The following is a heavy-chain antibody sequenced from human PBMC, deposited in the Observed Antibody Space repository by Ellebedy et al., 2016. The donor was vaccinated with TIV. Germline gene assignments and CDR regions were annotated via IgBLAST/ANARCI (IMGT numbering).Heavy chain of an antibody. D-gene: IGHD3-22*01. J-gene: IGHJ4*02. CDR2: ISGSGDTT. Sequence: GGSLRLXCAASGFTFSSYSMSWVRQAPGKGLEWVSVISGSGDTTYYAASVKGRFTISRDNSKNTLYLQMNSLRAEDTAVYYCAKEGRRNYDTSGYPYYFDYWGQGILVTVSS. CDR3: AKEGRRNYDTSGYPYYFDY. V-gene: IGHV3-23*01. CDR1: GFTFSSYS.